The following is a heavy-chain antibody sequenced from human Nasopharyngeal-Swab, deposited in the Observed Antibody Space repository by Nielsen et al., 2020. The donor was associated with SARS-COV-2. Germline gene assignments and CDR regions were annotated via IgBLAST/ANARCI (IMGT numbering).Heavy chain of an antibody. J-gene: IGHJ3*02. CDR1: GGSFSGYY. D-gene: IGHD4-11*01. V-gene: IGHV4-34*01. CDR3: ARGRGPTVTTSAFDI. CDR2: INHSGST. Sequence: SETLSLTCAVYGGSFSGYYWSWIRQPPGKGLEWIGEINHSGSTNYNPSLKSRVTISVDTSKNQFSLKLSSVTAADTAVYYCARGRGPTVTTSAFDIWGRETMVTVSS.